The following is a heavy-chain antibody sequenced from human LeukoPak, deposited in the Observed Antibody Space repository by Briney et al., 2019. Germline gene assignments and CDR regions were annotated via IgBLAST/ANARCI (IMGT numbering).Heavy chain of an antibody. D-gene: IGHD3-10*02. V-gene: IGHV4-34*01. Sequence: SETLSLTCAVYGGSFSGYYWSWIRQPPGKGLEWMGEINHSGSTNYNPSLKSRGTISVDTSNNQFSLKLTSVTAADTAVYYCACTNYVPCPYWGQGTLVTVSS. CDR2: INHSGST. J-gene: IGHJ4*02. CDR1: GGSFSGYY. CDR3: ACTNYVPCPY.